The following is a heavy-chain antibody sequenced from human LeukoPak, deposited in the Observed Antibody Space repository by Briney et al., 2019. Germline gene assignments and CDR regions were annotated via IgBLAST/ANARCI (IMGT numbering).Heavy chain of an antibody. CDR2: VFHSAQT. Sequence: SETLSLTCAVSEYPITSGYYWSWIRQTPGKGLEWIGNVFHSAQTYYNSSLKSRITILVDTSANHFSLKLGSVTAADTAVYYCARVDGGWFDPWGQGTLVTVSS. J-gene: IGHJ5*02. CDR3: ARVDGGWFDP. D-gene: IGHD3-3*01. V-gene: IGHV4-38-2*01. CDR1: EYPITSGYY.